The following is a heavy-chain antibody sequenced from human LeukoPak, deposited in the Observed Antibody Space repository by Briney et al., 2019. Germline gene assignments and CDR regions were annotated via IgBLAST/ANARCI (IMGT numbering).Heavy chain of an antibody. D-gene: IGHD4-17*01. CDR3: ARDAGDYGDYEGGYQYMHV. Sequence: SVKVYCKASGGIFSGYAISWVRQAPGQGLEWMGGIIPPIGTANYAQNFQGRVTITADQSTSTAYMELSSLRSDDTAVYYCARDAGDYGDYEGGYQYMHVWGKGT. V-gene: IGHV1-69*13. CDR1: GGIFSGYA. J-gene: IGHJ6*03. CDR2: IIPPIGTA.